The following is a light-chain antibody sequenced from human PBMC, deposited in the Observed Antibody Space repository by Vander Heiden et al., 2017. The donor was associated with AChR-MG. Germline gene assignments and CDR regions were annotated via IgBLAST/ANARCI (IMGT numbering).Light chain of an antibody. CDR3: QQKT. J-gene: IGKJ1*01. Sequence: DIQMTQSPSTLSASVGDRVTIPCRASQSISSWLAWYQQKPGKAPKLLIYKASSLESGVPSRFSGSGSGTEFTLTISSLQPDDFATYYCQQKTFGQGTKVEIK. CDR2: KAS. CDR1: QSISSW. V-gene: IGKV1-5*03.